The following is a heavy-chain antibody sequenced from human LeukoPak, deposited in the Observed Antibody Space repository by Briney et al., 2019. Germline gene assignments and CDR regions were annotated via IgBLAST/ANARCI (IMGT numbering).Heavy chain of an antibody. CDR3: ARDRCSGGSCYHVAFDI. J-gene: IGHJ3*02. CDR2: ISSGSSYI. CDR1: GFTFSSYS. V-gene: IGHV3-21*01. D-gene: IGHD2-15*01. Sequence: GGSLRLSCAASGFTFSSYSMNWVRQAPGKGLEWVSSISSGSSYIYYADSVKGRFTISRDNAKNSLYLQMNSLRAEDTAVYYCARDRCSGGSCYHVAFDIWGQGTMVTVSS.